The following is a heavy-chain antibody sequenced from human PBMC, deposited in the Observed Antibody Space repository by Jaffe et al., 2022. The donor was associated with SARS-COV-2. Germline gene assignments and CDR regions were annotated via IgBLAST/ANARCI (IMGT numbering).Heavy chain of an antibody. V-gene: IGHV4-4*09. CDR3: ARRIVESAVLTADNWFDP. CDR1: GDYISTYS. J-gene: IGHJ5*02. D-gene: IGHD1-26*01. Sequence: QVQLRESGPGLVKPSETLSLACTVSGDYISTYSWNWIRQPPGKGLEWIGRIYATGSSEYNPSLKSRVAISVDTSRSQFFLRLNSVTAADTAVYYCARRIVESAVLTADNWFDPWGRGILVTVSS. CDR2: IYATGSS.